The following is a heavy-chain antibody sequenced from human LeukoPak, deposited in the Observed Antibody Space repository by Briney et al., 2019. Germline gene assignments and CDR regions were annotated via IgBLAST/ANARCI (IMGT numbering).Heavy chain of an antibody. V-gene: IGHV4-59*08. CDR3: ARRQTYFDY. CDR1: TGSISPYF. CDR2: IYYSGST. Sequence: SETLSLTCTVSTGSISPYFWSWLRQPPGKGLEWIGYIYYSGSTKYNPSLKSRVTISLDTSKKQFSLKLSSVTAADTALYYCARRQTYFDYWGQGTLVTVSS. J-gene: IGHJ4*02.